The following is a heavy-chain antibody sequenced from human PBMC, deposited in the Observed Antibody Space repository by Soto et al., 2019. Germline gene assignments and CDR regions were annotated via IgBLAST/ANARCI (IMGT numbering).Heavy chain of an antibody. J-gene: IGHJ4*02. CDR1: GXXFXXXY. CDR3: ARVVDSGYDLSY. V-gene: IGHV1-46*01. Sequence: XSCXASGXXFXXXYXHWVRQAPGQGLEWMGIINPSGGSTSYAQKFQGRVTMTRDTSTSTVYMELSSLRSEYTAVYYCARVVDSGYDLSYWGQGTLVTVSS. CDR2: INPSGGST. D-gene: IGHD5-12*01.